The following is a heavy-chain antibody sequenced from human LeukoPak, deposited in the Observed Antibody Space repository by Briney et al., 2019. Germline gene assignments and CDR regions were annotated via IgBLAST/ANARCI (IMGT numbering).Heavy chain of an antibody. CDR2: ISYDGSNK. CDR1: GFTFSSYG. J-gene: IGHJ6*02. Sequence: GGSLRLSCAASGFTFSSYGMHWVRQAPGKGLEWVAVISYDGSNKYYADSVKGRFTISRDNSKNTLYLQMNSLRADDTAVYYCAKDRGDYVYYYYGMDVWGQGTTVTVSS. D-gene: IGHD4-17*01. V-gene: IGHV3-30*18. CDR3: AKDRGDYVYYYYGMDV.